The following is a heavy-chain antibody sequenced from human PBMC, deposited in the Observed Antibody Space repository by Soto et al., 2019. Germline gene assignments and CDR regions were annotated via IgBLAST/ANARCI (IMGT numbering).Heavy chain of an antibody. V-gene: IGHV3-21*01. D-gene: IGHD6-13*01. CDR2: ISSSSSYI. Sequence: PGGSLRLSCAASGFTFSSYSMNWVRQAPGKGLEWVSSISSSSSYIYYADSVKGRFTISRDNAKNSLYLQMNSLRAEDTAVYYCARDGAIAAAGTGFDYWGQGTLVTVSS. J-gene: IGHJ4*02. CDR1: GFTFSSYS. CDR3: ARDGAIAAAGTGFDY.